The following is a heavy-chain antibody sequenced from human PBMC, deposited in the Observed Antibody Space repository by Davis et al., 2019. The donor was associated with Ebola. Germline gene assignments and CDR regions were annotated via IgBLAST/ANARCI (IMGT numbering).Heavy chain of an antibody. CDR3: ARETPTYYYDSSGYYYGYYFDY. CDR1: GFTFSSYS. D-gene: IGHD3-22*01. J-gene: IGHJ4*02. CDR2: ISSSSSTI. Sequence: GGSLRLSCAASGFTFSSYSMNWVRQAPGKGLEWVSYISSSSSTIYYADSVKGRFTISRDNAKNSLYLQMNSLRAEDTAVYYCARETPTYYYDSSGYYYGYYFDYWGQGTLVTVSS. V-gene: IGHV3-48*01.